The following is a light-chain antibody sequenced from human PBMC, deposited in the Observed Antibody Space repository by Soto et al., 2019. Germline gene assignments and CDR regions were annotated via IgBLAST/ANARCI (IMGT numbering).Light chain of an antibody. CDR1: SSNIGAGYD. CDR2: GNS. J-gene: IGLJ2*01. CDR3: QSYDSSLSGPVV. V-gene: IGLV1-40*01. Sequence: QSVLTQPPSVSGAPGPRVTISCTGSSSNIGAGYDVHWYQQLPGTAPKLLIYGNSNRPSGVPDRFSGSKSGTSASLVITGLQAEDEADYYCQSYDSSLSGPVVFGGGTKLTVL.